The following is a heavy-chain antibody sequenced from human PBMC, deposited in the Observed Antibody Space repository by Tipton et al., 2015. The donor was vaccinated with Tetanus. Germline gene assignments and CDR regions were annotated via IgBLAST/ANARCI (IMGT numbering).Heavy chain of an antibody. Sequence: GLVKPSQTLSLTCAISGDSVSSNSAAWNWIRQSPSRGLEWLGRTYYRSKWYNDYAVSVKSRITINPDTSKNQFSLQLNSVTPEDTAVYYCARDTERYYDSSGYYFPWGAFDIWGQGTMVTVSS. V-gene: IGHV6-1*01. CDR2: TYYRSKWYN. CDR3: ARDTERYYDSSGYYFPWGAFDI. CDR1: GDSVSSNSAA. J-gene: IGHJ3*02. D-gene: IGHD3-22*01.